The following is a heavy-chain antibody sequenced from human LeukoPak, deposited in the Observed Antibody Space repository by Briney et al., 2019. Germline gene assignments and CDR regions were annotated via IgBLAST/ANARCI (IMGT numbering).Heavy chain of an antibody. D-gene: IGHD7-27*01. CDR1: GGSIISRTYY. Sequence: SETLSLTCTVSGGSIISRTYYWAWIRQPPGKGLEWIGSIYYSGSTYYNPSLKSRVTISVDTSKNQFSLKLSSVTAADTAVYYCATQSGDPDDYWSQGTLVTVSS. V-gene: IGHV4-39*01. CDR2: IYYSGST. J-gene: IGHJ4*02. CDR3: ATQSGDPDDY.